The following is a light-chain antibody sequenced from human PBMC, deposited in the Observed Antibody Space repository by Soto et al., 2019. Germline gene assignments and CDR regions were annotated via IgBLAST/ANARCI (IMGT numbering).Light chain of an antibody. CDR3: QQRSSWPT. CDR1: QSVNSY. V-gene: IGKV3-11*01. Sequence: EIVLTQSPATLSLSPGERATLSCGASQSVNSYLAWYQQKCGQAPRLLIYDTSNRATGIPDRFSGSGSGTDFTLTISSLEPEDFAVYYCQQRSSWPTFGQGTRLEIK. J-gene: IGKJ2*01. CDR2: DTS.